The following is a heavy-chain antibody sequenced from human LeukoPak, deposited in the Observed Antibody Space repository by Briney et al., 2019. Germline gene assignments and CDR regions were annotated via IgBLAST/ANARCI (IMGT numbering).Heavy chain of an antibody. Sequence: SETLSLTCTVSGGSISSYYWSWIRQPPGKGLEWIGYIYYSGSTNYNPSLKSRVTISVDTSKNQFSLKLSSVTAADTAVYYCARLSAYYYGSGSWNFDYWGQGTLVTVSS. J-gene: IGHJ4*02. D-gene: IGHD3-10*01. CDR3: ARLSAYYYGSGSWNFDY. CDR2: IYYSGST. V-gene: IGHV4-59*08. CDR1: GGSISSYY.